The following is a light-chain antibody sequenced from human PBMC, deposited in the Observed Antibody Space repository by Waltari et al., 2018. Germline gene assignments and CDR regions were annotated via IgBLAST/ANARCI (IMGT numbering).Light chain of an antibody. J-gene: IGKJ1*01. CDR3: QQSYSSPPT. CDR1: QSISIY. V-gene: IGKV1-39*01. Sequence: DIQMTQSPSSLSASVGDRVTITCRASQSISIYLNWYQQKPGKAPKLLISDASSLRSGVPSRFSAGGSVTDFTLTISSLQPEDFATYYCQQSYSSPPTFGQGTKVEIK. CDR2: DAS.